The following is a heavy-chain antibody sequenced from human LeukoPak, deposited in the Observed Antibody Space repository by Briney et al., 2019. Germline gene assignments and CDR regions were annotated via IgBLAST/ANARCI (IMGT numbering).Heavy chain of an antibody. D-gene: IGHD2-15*01. CDR3: ARDLGYCSGGSYYWGYYFDY. CDR1: GYTFTGYY. Sequence: ASVKVSCKASGYTFTGYYMQWVRQAPGQGLEWMGWINPNSGGTNYAQKFQGWVTMTRDTSISTAYMELSRLRSDDTAVYYCARDLGYCSGGSYYWGYYFDYWGQGTLVTVSS. J-gene: IGHJ4*02. CDR2: INPNSGGT. V-gene: IGHV1-2*04.